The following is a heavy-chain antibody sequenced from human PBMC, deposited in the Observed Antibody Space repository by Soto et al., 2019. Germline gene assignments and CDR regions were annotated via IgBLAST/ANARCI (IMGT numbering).Heavy chain of an antibody. CDR2: IYNSGST. CDR3: ARGDPKKGPHDY. Sequence: SETLSLTCTVSGSSISCNYWSWIRQPPGKGLEWIAYIYNSGSTNFNPSLKSRLTISVDTSKNQFSLKLSSVTAADTAVYYCARGDPKKGPHDYWGQGTLVTVSS. CDR1: GSSISCNY. V-gene: IGHV4-59*01. J-gene: IGHJ4*02.